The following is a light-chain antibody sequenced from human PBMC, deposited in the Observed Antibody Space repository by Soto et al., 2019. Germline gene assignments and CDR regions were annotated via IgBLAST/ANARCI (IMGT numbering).Light chain of an antibody. V-gene: IGKV1-9*01. CDR1: QGIRSY. Sequence: DIQLTQSPSFLSASVGDRVTITCRASQGIRSYLAWYQQKPGKAPKLLIYAASTLQSGVPSRFSGSGSGTEFTLTTSSLQPEDFATYYCQQLNSYPITFGKGTRLEIK. CDR3: QQLNSYPIT. CDR2: AAS. J-gene: IGKJ5*01.